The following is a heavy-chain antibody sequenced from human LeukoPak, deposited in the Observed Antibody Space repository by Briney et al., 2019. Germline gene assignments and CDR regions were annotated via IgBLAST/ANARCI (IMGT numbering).Heavy chain of an antibody. V-gene: IGHV4-4*07. D-gene: IGHD6-25*01. CDR1: GGSISVYY. J-gene: IGHJ4*02. Sequence: SETLSLTCTVSGGSISVYYWSWIRQPAGKGLEWIGRIYTSGSTNYNPSLKSRVTISRDTSKNQFSLKLTSVTTADTAVYYCARAGGVKTAALDLDYWGQGTLVTVSS. CDR3: ARAGGVKTAALDLDY. CDR2: IYTSGST.